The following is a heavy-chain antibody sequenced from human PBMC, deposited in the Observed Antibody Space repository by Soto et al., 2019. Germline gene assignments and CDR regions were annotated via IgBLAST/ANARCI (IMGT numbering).Heavy chain of an antibody. CDR3: ARRWNYCLDF. CDR1: GFKFREFG. J-gene: IGHJ4*02. Sequence: QMQLVESGGGVVQPGGSLRLSCAASGFKFREFGMHWVRQAPGKGLEWVALISYDGSDYADSVKGRFTISRDDSRDTLYLHMGNVRGDDTCVYYCARRWNYCLDFWGQGTLVAVSS. V-gene: IGHV3-33*05. CDR2: ISYDGSD. D-gene: IGHD3-10*01.